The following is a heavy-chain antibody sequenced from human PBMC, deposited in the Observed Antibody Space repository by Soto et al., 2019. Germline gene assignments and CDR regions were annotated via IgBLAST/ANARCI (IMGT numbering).Heavy chain of an antibody. V-gene: IGHV4-30-4*08. CDR3: ARDIAAAGADAFDI. Sequence: PSETLSLTCTVSGVSISSSGHYWNWVRQHPGKGLEWIGYIYYSGSTYYNPSLKSRVTISVDTSKNQFSLKLSSVTAADTAVYYCARDIAAAGADAFDIWGQGTMVTVSS. CDR2: IYYSGST. CDR1: GVSISSSGHY. J-gene: IGHJ3*02. D-gene: IGHD6-13*01.